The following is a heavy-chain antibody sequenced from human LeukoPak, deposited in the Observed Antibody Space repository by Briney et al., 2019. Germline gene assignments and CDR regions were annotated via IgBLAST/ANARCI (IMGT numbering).Heavy chain of an antibody. J-gene: IGHJ4*02. CDR3: TRDPRHKYGNFDN. D-gene: IGHD6-6*01. V-gene: IGHV1-18*01. Sequence: ASVKVSCKASGYKFATYGISWVRQAPGQGLEWMGWFAPYNNNGNSAQKFQGRLTMTTDTSTSTASMELRSLRSDDTAVYYCTRDPRHKYGNFDNWGQGTLVTVSS. CDR2: FAPYNNNG. CDR1: GYKFATYG.